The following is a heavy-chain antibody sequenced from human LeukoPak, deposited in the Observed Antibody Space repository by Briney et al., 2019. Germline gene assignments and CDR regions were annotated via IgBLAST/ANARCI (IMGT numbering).Heavy chain of an antibody. J-gene: IGHJ4*02. CDR1: GFTFSSYA. D-gene: IGHD3-10*01. CDR2: ISGSGSST. Sequence: PGGSLRLSCAASGFTFSSYAMSWVRQAPGKGLEWVSAISGSGSSTYYADSVKGRFTISRDNSKNTLYLQMNSLRAEDTAVYYCAKRYGSGSYGYFDYWGQGTLVTVSS. V-gene: IGHV3-23*01. CDR3: AKRYGSGSYGYFDY.